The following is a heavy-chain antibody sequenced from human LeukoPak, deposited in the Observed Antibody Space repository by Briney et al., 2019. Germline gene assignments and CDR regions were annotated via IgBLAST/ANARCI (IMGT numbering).Heavy chain of an antibody. Sequence: SETLSLTCAVYGGSFSGYYWSWIRQPPGKGLEWIGEINHSGSTNYNPSLKSRVTISVDTSKNQFSLKLSSVTAADTAVYYCASYVWGSYRYGVDYWGQGTLVTVSS. D-gene: IGHD3-16*02. CDR1: GGSFSGYY. CDR3: ASYVWGSYRYGVDY. J-gene: IGHJ4*02. V-gene: IGHV4-34*01. CDR2: INHSGST.